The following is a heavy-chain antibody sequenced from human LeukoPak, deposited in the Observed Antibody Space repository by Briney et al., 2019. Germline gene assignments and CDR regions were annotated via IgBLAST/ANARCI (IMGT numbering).Heavy chain of an antibody. CDR3: ARDLANDAFYDFWSGPN. D-gene: IGHD3-3*01. V-gene: IGHV3-21*01. J-gene: IGHJ4*02. Sequence: GGSLRLSCAASGFTFSSYSMNWVRQAPGKGLEWVSFISGTGSHIYYADPVKGRFTISRDNAKNALFLQLNSLGTEDTAVYYCARDLANDAFYDFWSGPNWGQGTLVTVSS. CDR2: ISGTGSHI. CDR1: GFTFSSYS.